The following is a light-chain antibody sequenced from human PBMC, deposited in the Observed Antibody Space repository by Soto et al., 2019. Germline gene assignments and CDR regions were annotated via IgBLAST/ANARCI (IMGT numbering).Light chain of an antibody. CDR2: GAS. V-gene: IGKV3-15*01. Sequence: EIEMTQSPATLSLAPGERVTLSCRASQYISSKVAWYQQKPGQAPRLLIYGASIRATGVPDSFSGSGSGTEFTLSISSLQSEHFAVYYCQQYNSWPLTFGGGTRWIS. CDR3: QQYNSWPLT. CDR1: QYISSK. J-gene: IGKJ4*01.